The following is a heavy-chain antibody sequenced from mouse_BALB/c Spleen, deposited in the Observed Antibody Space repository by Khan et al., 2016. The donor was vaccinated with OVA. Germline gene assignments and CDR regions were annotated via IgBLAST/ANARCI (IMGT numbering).Heavy chain of an antibody. CDR3: ARDRIDY. V-gene: IGHV1-7*01. Sequence: QVQLQQSGAEQAKPGASVKMSCKTSGYTFSSYWMHWAKQRPGQGLKWIGYINPTSGYTEYNEKFKDKATLSADKSSSTAYMQLTSLTSEDSAVYYCARDRIDYWGQGTTLTVSS. CDR2: INPTSGYT. CDR1: GYTFSSYW. J-gene: IGHJ2*01.